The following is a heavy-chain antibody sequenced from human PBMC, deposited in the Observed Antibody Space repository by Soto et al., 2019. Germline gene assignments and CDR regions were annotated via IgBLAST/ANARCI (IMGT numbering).Heavy chain of an antibody. V-gene: IGHV3-9*01. J-gene: IGHJ4*02. CDR2: LNWNSVTP. D-gene: IGHD1-26*01. Sequence: GGSLRLSCAASGFNFGDYAMHWVRQAPGQGLEWVSGLNWNSVTPGYGDSVKGRFSISRDNGKYALYLQMTSLRPEDTALYYCVKDISGAYSGPNYDAWGQGTLVTVSS. CDR3: VKDISGAYSGPNYDA. CDR1: GFNFGDYA.